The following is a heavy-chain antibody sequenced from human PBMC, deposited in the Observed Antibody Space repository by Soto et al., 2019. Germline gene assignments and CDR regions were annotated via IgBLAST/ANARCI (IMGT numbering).Heavy chain of an antibody. J-gene: IGHJ6*02. CDR1: GFTFSSYA. D-gene: IGHD1-26*01. CDR2: ISGSGGST. V-gene: IGHV3-23*01. CDR3: AKGNSGSYYLGLGMDV. Sequence: GGSLRLSCAASGFTFSSYAMSGVRQAPGKGLEWVSAISGSGGSTYYADSVKGRFTISRDNSKNTLYLQMNSLRAEDTAVYYCAKGNSGSYYLGLGMDVWGQGTTVTVSS.